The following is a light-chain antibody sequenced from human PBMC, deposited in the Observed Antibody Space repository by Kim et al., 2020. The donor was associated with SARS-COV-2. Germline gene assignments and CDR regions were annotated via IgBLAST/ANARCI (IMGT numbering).Light chain of an antibody. Sequence: EIVLTQSPGTLSLSPGERATLSCRASQSVSSSYLAWYQQKPGQAPRLLIYDASSRATGIPDRFSGSGSGTDFTLTISRLDPEDFAVYYCQQYDNSRWTFGQGTKVDIK. J-gene: IGKJ1*01. CDR2: DAS. V-gene: IGKV3-20*01. CDR3: QQYDNSRWT. CDR1: QSVSSSY.